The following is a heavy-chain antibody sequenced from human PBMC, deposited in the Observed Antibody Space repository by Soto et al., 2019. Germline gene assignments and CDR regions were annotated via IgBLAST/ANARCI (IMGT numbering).Heavy chain of an antibody. D-gene: IGHD6-6*01. V-gene: IGHV1-18*01. CDR1: GYTFFTYG. CDR3: ARKSSSSSWFDP. Sequence: GASVKVSCKASGYTFFTYGITGVRQAPGQGLEWMGWISTYDGNTDYAQKLQGRVTMTTDTSTRTAYMELRSLRSDDTAVYYCARKSSSSSWFDPWGLGTLVTVSS. CDR2: ISTYDGNT. J-gene: IGHJ5*02.